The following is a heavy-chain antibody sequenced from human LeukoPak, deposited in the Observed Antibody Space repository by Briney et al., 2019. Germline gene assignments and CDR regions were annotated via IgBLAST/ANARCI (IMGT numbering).Heavy chain of an antibody. CDR1: GGSISSSIYY. D-gene: IGHD2-15*01. CDR3: ARAPYCSGGSCYSGGLY. V-gene: IGHV4-39*07. Sequence: PSETLSLTCTVSGGSISSSIYYWGWIRQPPGKGLEWIGNIYYSGSAYYNPSLKSRVTISVDTSKNQFSLKLSSVTAADTAMYYCARAPYCSGGSCYSGGLYWGQGTLVTVSS. CDR2: IYYSGSA. J-gene: IGHJ4*02.